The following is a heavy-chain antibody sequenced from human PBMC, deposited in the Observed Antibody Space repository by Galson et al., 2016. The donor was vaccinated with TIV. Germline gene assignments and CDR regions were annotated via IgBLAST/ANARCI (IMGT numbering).Heavy chain of an antibody. V-gene: IGHV1-46*01. CDR2: IDPSSGGT. D-gene: IGHD1-26*01. CDR1: GYIFTNYY. CDR3: TRDLGRLRDY. J-gene: IGHJ4*02. Sequence: SVKVSCKASGYIFTNYYFHWVRQAPGQAFEWIGCIDPSSGGTTYAQKFQARLIMTRDTSTTTVYMDLSSLKSGDTAVYYCTRDLGRLRDYWGQGTLVTVSS.